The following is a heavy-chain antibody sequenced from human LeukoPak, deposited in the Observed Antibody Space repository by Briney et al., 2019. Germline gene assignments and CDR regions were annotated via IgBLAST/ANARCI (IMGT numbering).Heavy chain of an antibody. CDR1: GGSISTYY. Sequence: SETLSLTCTVSGGSISTYYWSWIRQPPGKGLEWIGYIYYSGTTNYNPSLKSRVTISVGTSKNQFSLKLSSVTAADTAVYYCAARVQGSDDAFDIWGQGTMVTVSS. J-gene: IGHJ3*02. CDR2: IYYSGTT. D-gene: IGHD6-25*01. CDR3: AARVQGSDDAFDI. V-gene: IGHV4-59*01.